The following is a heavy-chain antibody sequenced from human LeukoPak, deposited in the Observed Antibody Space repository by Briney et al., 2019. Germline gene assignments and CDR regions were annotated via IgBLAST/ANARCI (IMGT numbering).Heavy chain of an antibody. D-gene: IGHD2-2*01. J-gene: IGHJ4*02. Sequence: GRSLRLSCAASGFTFSSCGMSWVRQAPGKGLEWVSAISGSGGNTYYADSVKGRFTISRDNSKNTLYLQMNSLRAEDTAVYYCAKAGRDIVVVPAALDYWGQGTLVTVSS. V-gene: IGHV3-23*01. CDR1: GFTFSSCG. CDR2: ISGSGGNT. CDR3: AKAGRDIVVVPAALDY.